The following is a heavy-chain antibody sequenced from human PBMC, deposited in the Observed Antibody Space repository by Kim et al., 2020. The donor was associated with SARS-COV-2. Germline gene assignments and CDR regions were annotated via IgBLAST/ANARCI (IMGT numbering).Heavy chain of an antibody. D-gene: IGHD1-1*01. J-gene: IGHJ6*02. CDR1: GFSFSDYA. CDR3: VRSNFMDV. V-gene: IGHV3-23*01. Sequence: GGSLRLSCAAAGFSFSDYAMNWVRQTPGKGLEWVSTIDSGGGTTYYADSVRGRFTISRDNSKNTLYLQLNSLRADDTAISYCVRSNFMDVWGQGTTVTVS. CDR2: IDSGGGTT.